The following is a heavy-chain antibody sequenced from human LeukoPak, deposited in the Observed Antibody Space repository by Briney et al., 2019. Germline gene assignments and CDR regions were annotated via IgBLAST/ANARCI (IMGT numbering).Heavy chain of an antibody. CDR3: ATKHSVAVAANPPYFDY. J-gene: IGHJ4*02. V-gene: IGHV4-34*01. CDR2: INQSGRT. Sequence: KPSETLSLTCGVYGGSFSGYYWSWIRQPPGRGLEWIGEINQSGRTNYNPSLKSRVTISVDTSKNQFPLKLTSVTAADTGVYYCATKHSVAVAANPPYFDYWGQGTLVTVSS. D-gene: IGHD6-19*01. CDR1: GGSFSGYY.